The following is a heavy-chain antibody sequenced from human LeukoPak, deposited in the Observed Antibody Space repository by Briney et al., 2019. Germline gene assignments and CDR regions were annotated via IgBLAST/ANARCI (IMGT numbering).Heavy chain of an antibody. D-gene: IGHD6-19*01. Sequence: ASVKVSCKASGGTFSSYAISWVRQAPGQGLEWMGGIIPMFGTENYAQKFQDRVTITADKSTSTAYMELSSLRSEDTAVYYCARGAYSSGSYYFDHWGQGTLVTVSS. V-gene: IGHV1-69*06. J-gene: IGHJ4*02. CDR3: ARGAYSSGSYYFDH. CDR1: GGTFSSYA. CDR2: IIPMFGTE.